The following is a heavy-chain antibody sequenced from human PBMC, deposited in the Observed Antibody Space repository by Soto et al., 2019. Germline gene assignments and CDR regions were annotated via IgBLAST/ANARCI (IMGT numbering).Heavy chain of an antibody. V-gene: IGHV1-2*04. J-gene: IGHJ4*02. D-gene: IGHD3-22*01. CDR1: GYTFTGYY. Sequence: PSVKVSCKASGYTFTGYYMHWVRQAPGQGLEWMGWINPNSGGTNYAQKFQGWVTMTRDTSISTAYMELSRLRSDDTAVYYCARDLPSSGLNFDYWGQGTLVTVSS. CDR2: INPNSGGT. CDR3: ARDLPSSGLNFDY.